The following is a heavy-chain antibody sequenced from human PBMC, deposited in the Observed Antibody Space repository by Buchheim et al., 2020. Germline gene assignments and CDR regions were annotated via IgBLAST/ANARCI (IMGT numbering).Heavy chain of an antibody. Sequence: QVQLVESRGGVVQPGRSLRLSCAASGFTFSSYGMHWVRQAPGKGLEWVAVISYDGSNKYYADSVKGRFTISRDNSKNTLYLQMNSLRAEDTAVYYCAKVLIAAAGAFDPWGQGTL. D-gene: IGHD6-13*01. J-gene: IGHJ5*02. CDR2: ISYDGSNK. CDR1: GFTFSSYG. CDR3: AKVLIAAAGAFDP. V-gene: IGHV3-30*18.